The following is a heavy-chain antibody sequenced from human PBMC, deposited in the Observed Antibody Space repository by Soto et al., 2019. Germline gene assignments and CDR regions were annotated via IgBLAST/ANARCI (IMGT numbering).Heavy chain of an antibody. CDR1: GFTFSSYG. Sequence: GGSLRLSCAASGFTFSSYGMHWVRQAPGKGLEWVAVISYDGSNKYYADSVKGRFTISRDNSKNTLYLQMNSLRAEDTAVYYCAKDGGFIGGSYSYYYYGMDVWGQGTTVTVSS. CDR2: ISYDGSNK. J-gene: IGHJ6*02. V-gene: IGHV3-30*18. D-gene: IGHD1-26*01. CDR3: AKDGGFIGGSYSYYYYGMDV.